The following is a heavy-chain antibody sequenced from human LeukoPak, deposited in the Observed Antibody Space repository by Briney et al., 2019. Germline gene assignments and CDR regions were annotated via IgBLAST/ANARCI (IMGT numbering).Heavy chain of an antibody. CDR1: GFTFDDYG. V-gene: IGHV3-20*04. J-gene: IGHJ4*02. CDR2: INWNGGST. D-gene: IGHD5-18*01. Sequence: PGGSLRLSCAASGFTFDDYGMSWVRQTPGKGLEWVSGINWNGGSTGYADSVKGRFTISRDNAKNSLYLQMNSLRAEDTAVYYCARGGRIQLSGNFDYWGQGTLVTVSS. CDR3: ARGGRIQLSGNFDY.